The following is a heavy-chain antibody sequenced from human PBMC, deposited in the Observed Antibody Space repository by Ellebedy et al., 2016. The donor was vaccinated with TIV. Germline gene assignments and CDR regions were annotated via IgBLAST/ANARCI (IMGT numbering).Heavy chain of an antibody. CDR2: FDPEDGET. J-gene: IGHJ6*02. CDR1: GYTLTELS. D-gene: IGHD2-2*01. CDR3: ATSSSYYYYGMDV. Sequence: ASVKVSXXVSGYTLTELSMHWVRQAPGKGLEWMGGFDPEDGETIYAQKFQGRVTMTEDTSTDTAYMELSSLRSEDTAVYYCATSSSYYYYGMDVWGQGTTVTVSS. V-gene: IGHV1-24*01.